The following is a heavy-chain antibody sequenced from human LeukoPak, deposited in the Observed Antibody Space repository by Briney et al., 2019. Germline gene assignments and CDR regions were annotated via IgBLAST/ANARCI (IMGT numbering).Heavy chain of an antibody. D-gene: IGHD6-19*01. J-gene: IGHJ4*02. Sequence: SQTLSLTCAVSGDTFSSNSAAWSWLRQSQSRGLEWLGRTYYRSKWYDDYAVSVKSRITINPDTSKNQFSLQLNSVTPEDTAVYYCARDTGWYTFASWGQGTLVTVSS. V-gene: IGHV6-1*01. CDR1: GDTFSSNSAA. CDR3: ARDTGWYTFAS. CDR2: TYYRSKWYD.